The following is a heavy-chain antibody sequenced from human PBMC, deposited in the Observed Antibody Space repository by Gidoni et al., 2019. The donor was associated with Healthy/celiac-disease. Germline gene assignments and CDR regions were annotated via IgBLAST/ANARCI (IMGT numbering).Heavy chain of an antibody. J-gene: IGHJ6*02. CDR1: GFPVSRHY. D-gene: IGHD5-12*01. CDR3: ARDSVATDDYYYYGMDV. CDR2: IYSGGST. Sequence: EVQLVESGGGLIQPGGSLSLSCAASGFPVSRHYKSWVRQAPGQGLEWVSVIYSGGSTYYADSVKGRFTISRDNSKNTLYLQMNSLRAEDTAVYYCARDSVATDDYYYYGMDVWGQGTTVTVSS. V-gene: IGHV3-53*01.